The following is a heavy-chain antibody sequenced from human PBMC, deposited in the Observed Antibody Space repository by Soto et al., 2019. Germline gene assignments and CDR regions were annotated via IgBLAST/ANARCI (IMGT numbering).Heavy chain of an antibody. J-gene: IGHJ4*02. CDR2: IYYTGST. CDR1: GGSISSSTYY. V-gene: IGHV4-39*01. Sequence: QLQLQESGPGLVQPSETLSLTCTVSGGSISSSTYYWGWIRQPPGMGLEWIGNIYYTGSTYNNPSVKSRVSISVDRSKNQVSLKLSSVTAADTAVYYCARQPRYSVGWRSFDHWGQGTLVSVAS. CDR3: ARQPRYSVGWRSFDH. D-gene: IGHD6-19*01.